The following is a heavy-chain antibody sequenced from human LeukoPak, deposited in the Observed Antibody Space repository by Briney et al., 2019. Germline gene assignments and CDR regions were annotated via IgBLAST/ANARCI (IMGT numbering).Heavy chain of an antibody. CDR2: IKQDGSVQ. CDR1: GFTFSNYW. V-gene: IGHV3-7*03. CDR3: ARKWAVAGSSYFDY. D-gene: IGHD6-19*01. J-gene: IGHJ4*02. Sequence: GGSLRLSCTASGFTFSNYWMSWVRQAPGKGLEWVPNIKQDGSVQYYVDSVKGRFTISRDNAKNSLYLQMNSLRAEDTAVYYCARKWAVAGSSYFDYWGQGTLVTVSS.